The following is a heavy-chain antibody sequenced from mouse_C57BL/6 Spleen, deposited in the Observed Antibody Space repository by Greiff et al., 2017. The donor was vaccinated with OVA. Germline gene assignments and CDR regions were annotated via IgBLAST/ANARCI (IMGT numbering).Heavy chain of an antibody. CDR3: ARDITTVVDTKGYAMDY. CDR2: IYPGSGST. CDR1: GYTFTSYW. D-gene: IGHD1-1*01. V-gene: IGHV1-55*01. J-gene: IGHJ4*01. Sequence: QVQLQQPGAELVKPGASVKMSCKASGYTFTSYWITWVKQRPGQGLEWIGDIYPGSGSTNYNEKFKSKATLTVDTSSSTAYMQLSSLTSEDSAVYYCARDITTVVDTKGYAMDYWGQGTSVTVSS.